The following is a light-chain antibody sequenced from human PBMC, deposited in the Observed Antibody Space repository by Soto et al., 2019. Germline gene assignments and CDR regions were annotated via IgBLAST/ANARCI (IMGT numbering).Light chain of an antibody. CDR2: RAS. Sequence: DIQMTQSPSSLSASVGDRVTIXXRASQSISTYLNWYQQKPGTAPRLXXYRASSVKSGVPPRFSGSGSGRDFTLTISSLRPEDIATYFCQQSYGSPPWAFGQGTKVDIK. V-gene: IGKV1-39*01. CDR1: QSISTY. J-gene: IGKJ1*01. CDR3: QQSYGSPPWA.